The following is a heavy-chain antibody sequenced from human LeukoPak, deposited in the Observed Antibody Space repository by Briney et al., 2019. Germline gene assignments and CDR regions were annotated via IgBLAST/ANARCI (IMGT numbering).Heavy chain of an antibody. V-gene: IGHV4-59*01. CDR3: ARDYVRDSSSWVAFDY. D-gene: IGHD6-13*01. CDR2: IYYSGST. CDR1: GGSISSYY. Sequence: KPSETLSLTCTVSGGSISSYYWSWIRQPPGKGLEWIGYIYYSGSTNYNPSLKSRVTISVDTSKNQFSLKLSSVTAADTAVYYCARDYVRDSSSWVAFDYWGQGTLVTVSS. J-gene: IGHJ4*02.